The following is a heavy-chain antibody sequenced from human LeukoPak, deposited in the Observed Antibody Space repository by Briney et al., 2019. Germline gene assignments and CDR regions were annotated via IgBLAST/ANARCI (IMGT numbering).Heavy chain of an antibody. J-gene: IGHJ4*02. CDR2: IDWDDDK. D-gene: IGHD6-13*01. Sequence: ESGPTLVNPTQPLTLTCTFSGFSLSTSGMCVSWIRQPPGKALEWLARIDWDDDKYYSTSLKTRLTISKDTSKNQVVLTMTNTDPVDTATYYCARTNFIAAAGYFDYWGQGTLVTVSS. V-gene: IGHV2-70*11. CDR1: GFSLSTSGMC. CDR3: ARTNFIAAAGYFDY.